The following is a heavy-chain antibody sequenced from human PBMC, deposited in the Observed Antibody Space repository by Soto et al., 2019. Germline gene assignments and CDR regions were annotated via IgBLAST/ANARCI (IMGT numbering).Heavy chain of an antibody. CDR2: IYWNDDK. V-gene: IGHV2-5*01. CDR1: GFSLNTNGVA. J-gene: IGHJ5*02. CDR3: ARGKYYYHSSDGKNWLDP. D-gene: IGHD3-22*01. Sequence: ATGPTLVNPTQTLTLTCTFSGFSLNTNGVAVGWIRQPPRKALEWLGFIYWNDDKRYSPSVDSRLTLTKDTSKNEVVLTMTNMDPADTATYYCARGKYYYHSSDGKNWLDPWGQGTLVTVS.